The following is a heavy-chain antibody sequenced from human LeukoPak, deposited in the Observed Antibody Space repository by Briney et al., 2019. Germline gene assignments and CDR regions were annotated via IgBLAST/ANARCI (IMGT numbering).Heavy chain of an antibody. V-gene: IGHV4-4*02. Sequence: SQSLSLTCGVSGCSITSNNYWTVVRQPLGKGLEWIGEVNLQGSTNYNPSLMGRVAISVDMSEKHISLQLTSVTAADTAVYYCAREGGPYRPLDYSGQGTLVTVSS. CDR3: AREGGPYRPLDY. CDR1: GCSITSNNY. CDR2: VNLQGST. J-gene: IGHJ4*02.